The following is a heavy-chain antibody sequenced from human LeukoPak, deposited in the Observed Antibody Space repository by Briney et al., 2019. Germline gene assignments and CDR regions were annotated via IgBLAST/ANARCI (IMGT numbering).Heavy chain of an antibody. J-gene: IGHJ4*02. CDR1: GYTLTELS. V-gene: IGHV1-24*01. Sequence: ASVKVSCKVSGYTLTELSMHWVRHAPGKGLEWMWGFDPEDGETIYAQKFQGRVTMTEDTSTDTAYMELSSLRSEDTAVYYCAGVYCSSTSCYTALFDYWGQGTLVTVSS. D-gene: IGHD2-2*02. CDR2: FDPEDGET. CDR3: AGVYCSSTSCYTALFDY.